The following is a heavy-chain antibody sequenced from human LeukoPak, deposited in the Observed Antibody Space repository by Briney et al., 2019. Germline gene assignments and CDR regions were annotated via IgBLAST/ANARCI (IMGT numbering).Heavy chain of an antibody. D-gene: IGHD3-9*01. CDR1: GGSISSGGYY. CDR2: IYYSGST. Sequence: SETLSLTCTVSGGSISSGGYYWSWIRQHPGKGLEWLGYIYYSGSTYYNPSLKSRVTISVDTSKNQFSLKLSSVIAADTAVYYCAREPYDILTGYYNPSGMDVWGQGTTVTVSS. V-gene: IGHV4-31*03. CDR3: AREPYDILTGYYNPSGMDV. J-gene: IGHJ6*02.